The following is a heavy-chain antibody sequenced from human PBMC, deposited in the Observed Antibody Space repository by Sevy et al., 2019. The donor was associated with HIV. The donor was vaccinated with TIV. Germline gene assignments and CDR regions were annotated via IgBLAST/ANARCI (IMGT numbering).Heavy chain of an antibody. Sequence: GGSPRLSCTASGFTFSSAWMSWVRQAPGKGLEWVGRIKSEFDGGAIDYAAPVKGRFSISREDSKTTVYPQMNSLKTDDTAVYYCITDPAYRGYDEEVINYYFYGMDVWGQGTTVTVSS. J-gene: IGHJ6*02. V-gene: IGHV3-15*01. CDR1: GFTFSSAW. CDR3: ITDPAYRGYDEEVINYYFYGMDV. D-gene: IGHD5-12*01. CDR2: IKSEFDGGAI.